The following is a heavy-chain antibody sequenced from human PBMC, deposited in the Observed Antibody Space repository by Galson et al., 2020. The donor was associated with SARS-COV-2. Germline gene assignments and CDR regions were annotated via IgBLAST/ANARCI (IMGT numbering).Heavy chain of an antibody. D-gene: IGHD3-22*01. CDR3: AKVDDSSGYYPYY. J-gene: IGHJ4*02. CDR2: ISYDGSNK. V-gene: IGHV3-30*18. Sequence: PGGSLRLSCAASGFTFSSYGMHWVRQAPGKGLEWVAVISYDGSNKYYADSVKGRFTISRDNSKNTLYLQMNSLRAEDTAVYYCAKVDDSSGYYPYYWGQGALVTVSS. CDR1: GFTFSSYG.